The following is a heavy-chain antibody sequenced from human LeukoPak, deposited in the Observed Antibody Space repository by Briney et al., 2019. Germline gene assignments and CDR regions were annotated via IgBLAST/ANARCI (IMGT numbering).Heavy chain of an antibody. CDR2: ISYDGSNK. D-gene: IGHD6-13*01. CDR3: AKDRVAAAAFYGMDV. V-gene: IGHV3-30*18. CDR1: GFTFSSYG. J-gene: IGHJ6*02. Sequence: GRSLRLSCAASGFTFSSYGMHWVRQAPGKGLEWVAVISYDGSNKYYADSVKGRFTISRDNSKNTLYLQMNSLRAEDTAVYYCAKDRVAAAAFYGMDVWGQGTTVTVSS.